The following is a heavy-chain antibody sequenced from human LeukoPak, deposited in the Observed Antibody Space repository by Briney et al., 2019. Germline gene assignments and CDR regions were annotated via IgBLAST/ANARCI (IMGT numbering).Heavy chain of an antibody. CDR3: AREEGSGSYYYDSSGSDAFDI. V-gene: IGHV3-74*01. CDR1: GFTFSSYW. D-gene: IGHD3-22*01. Sequence: PGGSLRLSCAASGFTFSSYWMHWVRQAPGKGPVWVSRINSDGSSTSYADSVKGRFTISRDNAKNTLYLQMNSLRAEDTAVYYCAREEGSGSYYYDSSGSDAFDIWGQGTMVTVSS. CDR2: INSDGSST. J-gene: IGHJ3*02.